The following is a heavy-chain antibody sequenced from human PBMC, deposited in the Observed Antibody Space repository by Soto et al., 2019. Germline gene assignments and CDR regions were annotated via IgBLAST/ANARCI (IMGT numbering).Heavy chain of an antibody. CDR3: ATVGGDYYYFDY. CDR2: FDPEDGET. J-gene: IGHJ4*02. D-gene: IGHD4-17*01. V-gene: IGHV1-24*01. Sequence: ASVKVSCKVSGYTLTELSMHWVRQAPGKGLEWMGGFDPEDGETIYAQKFQGRVTMTEDTSTDTAYMELSILRSEDTAVYYCATVGGDYYYFDYWGQGTLVTVS. CDR1: GYTLTELS.